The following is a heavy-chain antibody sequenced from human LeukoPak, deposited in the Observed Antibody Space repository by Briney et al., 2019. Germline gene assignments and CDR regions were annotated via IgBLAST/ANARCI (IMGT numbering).Heavy chain of an antibody. CDR2: ISAYNGNT. D-gene: IGHD2-2*01. CDR1: GYTFTSYG. Sequence: ASVKVSCKASGYTFTSYGISWVRQAPGQGLEWMGWISAYNGNTNYAQKLQGRVTMTTDTSTSTAYMELRSLRSDDTAVYYCARERYSTRLHDALDIWGQGTMVTVSS. V-gene: IGHV1-18*01. CDR3: ARERYSTRLHDALDI. J-gene: IGHJ3*02.